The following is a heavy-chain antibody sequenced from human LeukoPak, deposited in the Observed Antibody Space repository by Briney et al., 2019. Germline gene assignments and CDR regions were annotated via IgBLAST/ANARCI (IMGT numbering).Heavy chain of an antibody. V-gene: IGHV4-59*12. CDR3: ARRANGSSSWYYWFDP. CDR1: GGSMSSYY. D-gene: IGHD6-13*01. J-gene: IGHJ5*02. CDR2: IYYSGST. Sequence: SETLSLTCTVSGGSMSSYYWSWIRQPPGKGLEYIGYIYYSGSTNYNPSLKSRVTISVDTSKNQFSLKLSSVTAADTAVYYCARRANGSSSWYYWFDPWGQGTLVTVSS.